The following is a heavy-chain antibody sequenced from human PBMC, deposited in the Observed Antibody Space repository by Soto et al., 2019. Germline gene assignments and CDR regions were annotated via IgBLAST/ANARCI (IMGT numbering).Heavy chain of an antibody. V-gene: IGHV4-59*12. CDR2: IYYSGST. D-gene: IGHD2-8*02. CDR1: GGSISSYY. CDR3: ASDKTTGEIDY. Sequence: PSETLSLTCSVYGGSISSYYWSWIRQPPGKGLEWIGYIYYSGSTNYNPSLKSRVTISVDTSKNQFSLKLTSVTAADTAVYYCASDKTTGEIDYLAQGTPLTVSS. J-gene: IGHJ4*02.